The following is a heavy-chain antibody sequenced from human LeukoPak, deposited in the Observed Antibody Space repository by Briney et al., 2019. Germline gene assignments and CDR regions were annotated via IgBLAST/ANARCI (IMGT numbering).Heavy chain of an antibody. D-gene: IGHD3-10*01. V-gene: IGHV4-59*01. CDR2: IYYTGST. Sequence: SETLSLTCTVSGGSISSYYWSWIRQPPGKGLEWIGYIYYTGSTSYNPSLKSRVTISMDTSKNQFSLKLSSVTAADSAVYYCARSDYSGSGTYAEFDAFDIWGQGPMVTVSS. CDR3: ARSDYSGSGTYAEFDAFDI. CDR1: GGSISSYY. J-gene: IGHJ3*02.